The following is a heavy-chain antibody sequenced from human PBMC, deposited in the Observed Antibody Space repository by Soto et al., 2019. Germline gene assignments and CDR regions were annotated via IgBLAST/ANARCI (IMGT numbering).Heavy chain of an antibody. J-gene: IGHJ4*02. Sequence: PSETLSLTCTVSGGSISSGDYYWSWIRQPPGKGLEWIGYIYYSGSTNYNPSLKSRVTISVDTSKNQFSLKLSSVTAADTAVYYCARHSYYYDHWDYWGQGTLVTVSS. V-gene: IGHV4-61*08. CDR3: ARHSYYYDHWDY. CDR2: IYYSGST. D-gene: IGHD3-22*01. CDR1: GGSISSGDYY.